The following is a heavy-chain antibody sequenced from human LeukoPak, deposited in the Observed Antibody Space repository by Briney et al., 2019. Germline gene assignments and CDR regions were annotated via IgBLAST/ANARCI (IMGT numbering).Heavy chain of an antibody. J-gene: IGHJ4*02. CDR1: GFTFDDYA. V-gene: IGHV3-9*01. D-gene: IGHD5-12*01. CDR2: ISWNSGSI. CDR3: ARTNWAGATILDY. Sequence: ALRLSCAASGFTFDDYAMHWVRQAPGKGLEWVSGISWNSGSIGYADSVKGRFTISRDNAKNSLYLQMNSLRAEDTAVYYCARTNWAGATILDYWGQGTLVTVSS.